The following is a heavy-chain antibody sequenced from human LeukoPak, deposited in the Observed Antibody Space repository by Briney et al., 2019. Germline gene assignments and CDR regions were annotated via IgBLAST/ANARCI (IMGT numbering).Heavy chain of an antibody. Sequence: SETLSLTCVVSGGSISSYYWSWIRQPPGKGLEWIGYIYYSGSTNYNPSLKSRVTISVDTSKNQFSLKLSSVTAADTAVYYCARELDSSGWYEDYGMDVWGQGTTVTVSS. CDR2: IYYSGST. D-gene: IGHD6-19*01. CDR3: ARELDSSGWYEDYGMDV. CDR1: GGSISSYY. J-gene: IGHJ6*02. V-gene: IGHV4-59*01.